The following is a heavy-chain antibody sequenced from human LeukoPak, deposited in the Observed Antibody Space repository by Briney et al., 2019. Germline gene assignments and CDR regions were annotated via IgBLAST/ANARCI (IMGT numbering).Heavy chain of an antibody. CDR1: GFTFSSYW. V-gene: IGHV3-74*01. CDR3: AMYSGSDWELNY. CDR2: INSDGSST. J-gene: IGHJ4*02. D-gene: IGHD5-12*01. Sequence: GGSLRLSCAASGFTFSSYWMHWVRQAPGKGLVWVSRINSDGSSTSYADSVKGRFTISRDNAKNTLYLQMNSLRTEDTAVYYCAMYSGSDWELNYWGQGTLVAVSS.